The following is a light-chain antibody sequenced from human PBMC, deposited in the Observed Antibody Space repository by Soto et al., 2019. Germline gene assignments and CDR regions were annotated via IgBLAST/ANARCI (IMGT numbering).Light chain of an antibody. CDR3: QQYYSIPPT. Sequence: DIQMTQSPASLSASVRDRVTITCRASQGTRNDLGWYQQKPGQAPKRLICTASTLQSGAPSRFSGSGSGTDFTLTISSLQAEDVAVYYCQQYYSIPPTFGGGTKVDIK. CDR1: QGTRND. J-gene: IGKJ4*01. CDR2: TAS. V-gene: IGKV1-17*01.